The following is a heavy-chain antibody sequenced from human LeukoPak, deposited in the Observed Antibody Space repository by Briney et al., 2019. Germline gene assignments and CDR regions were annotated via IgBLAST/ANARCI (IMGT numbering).Heavy chain of an antibody. J-gene: IGHJ6*02. CDR1: GYSFTSYW. Sequence: GESLKISCKGSGYSFTSYWIGWVRPMPGKGLEWMGIIYPGDSDTRYSPSFQGQVTISADKSISTAYLQWSSLKASDTAMYYCARHPAVAGTFYYYYYGMDVWGQGTTVTVSS. V-gene: IGHV5-51*01. CDR2: IYPGDSDT. CDR3: ARHPAVAGTFYYYYYGMDV. D-gene: IGHD6-19*01.